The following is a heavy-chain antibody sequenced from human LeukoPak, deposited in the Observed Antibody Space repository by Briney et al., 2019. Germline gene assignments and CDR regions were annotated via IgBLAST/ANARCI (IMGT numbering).Heavy chain of an antibody. CDR2: INTDTVNP. D-gene: IGHD1-14*01. Sequence: GASVNVSCKASGYTFTTYSMHWVRQAPGRGLEWMGWINTDTVNPTYAQGFTGRFVFSLDTSVSTAYLQISSLKAEDTAVYYCARGSGPFLGTYYFDYWGQGILVTVSS. V-gene: IGHV7-4-1*02. CDR3: ARGSGPFLGTYYFDY. J-gene: IGHJ4*02. CDR1: GYTFTTYS.